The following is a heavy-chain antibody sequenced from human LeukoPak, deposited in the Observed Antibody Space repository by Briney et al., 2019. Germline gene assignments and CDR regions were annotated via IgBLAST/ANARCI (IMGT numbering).Heavy chain of an antibody. CDR1: GYSISSGYY. CDR2: IYHSGST. D-gene: IGHD2-15*01. V-gene: IGHV4-38-2*02. J-gene: IGHJ4*02. CDR3: ARVHCSGGSCYLGGFDY. Sequence: PSETLSLTCTVSGYSISSGYYWGWIRQPPGKGLEWIRSIYHSGSTNYNPSLKSRVTISVDTSKNQFSLKLSSVTAADTAVYYCARVHCSGGSCYLGGFDYWGQGTLVTVSS.